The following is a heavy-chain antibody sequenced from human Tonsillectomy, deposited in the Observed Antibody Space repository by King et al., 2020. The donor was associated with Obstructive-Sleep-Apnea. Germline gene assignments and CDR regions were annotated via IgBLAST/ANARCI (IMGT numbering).Heavy chain of an antibody. J-gene: IGHJ4*02. CDR1: GYSFTSYW. V-gene: IGHV5-10-1*03. CDR3: AGHYFSGGSCYSPFVY. Sequence: VQLVESGAEVKKPGESLRISCKGSGYSFTSYWISWVRQMPGKGLEWMGRMDPSDSYTNYSPSFQGHVTISADKSISTAYLQWSRLKASDTAMYYCAGHYFSGGSCYSPFVYWRQGTLVTVSS. CDR2: MDPSDSYT. D-gene: IGHD2-15*01.